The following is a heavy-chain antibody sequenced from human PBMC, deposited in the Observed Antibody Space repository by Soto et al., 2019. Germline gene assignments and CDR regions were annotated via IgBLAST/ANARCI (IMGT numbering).Heavy chain of an antibody. CDR3: TRGAGFFYGVDV. Sequence: PGGSLRLSCAASGFSFSYYEMNWVRQAPGKGLEWIAHISFSGSTMYYADSVKGRFSISRDNSKNFLYLQMSGLRADDSAVYYCTRGAGFFYGVDVWGLGTTVTVSS. CDR2: ISFSGSTM. CDR1: GFSFSYYE. J-gene: IGHJ6*02. V-gene: IGHV3-48*03. D-gene: IGHD3-10*01.